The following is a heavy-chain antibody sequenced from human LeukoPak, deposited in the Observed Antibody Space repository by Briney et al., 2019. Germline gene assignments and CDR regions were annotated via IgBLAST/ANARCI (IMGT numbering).Heavy chain of an antibody. D-gene: IGHD3-10*01. Sequence: SETLSLTCTVSGGSISSSSDYWGWIRQPPGKGLEWIGSIYYSGSTYYNPSLKSRVTISVDTSKNQFSLKLSSVTAADMAVYFCARLGAYDSGNYYGDKFDPWGQGTLVTVSS. V-gene: IGHV4-39*01. J-gene: IGHJ5*02. CDR2: IYYSGST. CDR1: GGSISSSSDY. CDR3: ARLGAYDSGNYYGDKFDP.